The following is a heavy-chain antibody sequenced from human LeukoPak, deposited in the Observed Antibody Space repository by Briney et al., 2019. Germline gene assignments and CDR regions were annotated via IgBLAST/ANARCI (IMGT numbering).Heavy chain of an antibody. V-gene: IGHV3-23*01. CDR3: AKESSSRGWYGPDY. D-gene: IGHD6-19*01. Sequence: GGSLRLSCAASGSTFTRYAMTWVRQAPGRGLEWVSTITGDGDGAYYPDSVKGRFTTSRDNAKNTLYLQMNSLRADDTAVYYCAKESSSRGWYGPDYWGQGTLVTVSS. CDR1: GSTFTRYA. J-gene: IGHJ4*02. CDR2: ITGDGDGA.